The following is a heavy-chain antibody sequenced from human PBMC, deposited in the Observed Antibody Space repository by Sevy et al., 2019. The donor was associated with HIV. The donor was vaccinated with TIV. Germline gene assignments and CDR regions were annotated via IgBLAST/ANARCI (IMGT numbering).Heavy chain of an antibody. CDR1: GYTFTSYG. V-gene: IGHV1-18*04. J-gene: IGHJ4*02. D-gene: IGHD6-13*01. CDR3: ARSRPSIAAAGYFDY. CDR2: ISAYNGNT. Sequence: ASVKVSCKASGYTFTSYGISWVRQAPGQGLEWMGWISAYNGNTNYAQKLQGRVTMTTDTSTSTAYMGLRSLSSDDTAVYYCARSRPSIAAAGYFDYWGQGTLVTVSS.